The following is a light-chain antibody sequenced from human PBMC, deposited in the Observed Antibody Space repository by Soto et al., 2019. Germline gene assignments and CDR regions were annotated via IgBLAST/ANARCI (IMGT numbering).Light chain of an antibody. V-gene: IGKV1-39*01. CDR3: QQLRMYPST. Sequence: DIQMTQSPSAVSASVGDRVTITCRASQNVAHFLNWYQQKPGKAPKLLIYATSSLHSGVPSRFSGSGFGTDFTLTISSLQTEDFATYYCQQLRMYPSTFGGGTKVDIK. J-gene: IGKJ4*01. CDR1: QNVAHF. CDR2: ATS.